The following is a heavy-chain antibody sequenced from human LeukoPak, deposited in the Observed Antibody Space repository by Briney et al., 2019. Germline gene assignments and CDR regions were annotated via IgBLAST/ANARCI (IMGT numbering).Heavy chain of an antibody. V-gene: IGHV3-7*01. J-gene: IGHJ4*02. CDR3: AIRGSPMVRNY. D-gene: IGHD3-10*01. CDR2: IKHDGSED. Sequence: PGGSLRLSCAASGFTFSNYWMTWVRQAPGKGLEWVANIKHDGSEDYYLDSVKGRFTISIDNAKNSLYLQMNSLRAEDTAVYYCAIRGSPMVRNYWGQGTLVTVSS. CDR1: GFTFSNYW.